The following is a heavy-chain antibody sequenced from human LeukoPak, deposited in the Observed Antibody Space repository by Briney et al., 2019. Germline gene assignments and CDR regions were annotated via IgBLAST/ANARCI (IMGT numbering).Heavy chain of an antibody. Sequence: GGSLRLSCAASGFTFSSYAMSWVRQAPGKGLEWVSAISGSGGSTYYADSVKGRFTISRGNSKNTLYLQMNSLRAEDTAVYYCAKSSGSHQASDYWGQGTLVTVSS. V-gene: IGHV3-23*01. CDR3: AKSSGSHQASDY. J-gene: IGHJ4*02. CDR2: ISGSGGST. D-gene: IGHD6-6*01. CDR1: GFTFSSYA.